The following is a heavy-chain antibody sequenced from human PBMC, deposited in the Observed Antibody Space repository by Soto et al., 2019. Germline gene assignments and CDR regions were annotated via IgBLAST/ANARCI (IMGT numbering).Heavy chain of an antibody. CDR1: GFSLSNARMG. J-gene: IGHJ5*02. CDR2: IFSNDEK. D-gene: IGHD5-18*01. Sequence: QVTLKESGPVLVKPTETLTLTCTVSGFSLSNARMGVSWIRQPPGKALEWLAHIFSNDEKSYSTSLKSRLTISQHTSKSQVVLTMTNMDPVDTATYYCARTTYNSGPNWFDPWGQGTLVTVSS. CDR3: ARTTYNSGPNWFDP. V-gene: IGHV2-26*01.